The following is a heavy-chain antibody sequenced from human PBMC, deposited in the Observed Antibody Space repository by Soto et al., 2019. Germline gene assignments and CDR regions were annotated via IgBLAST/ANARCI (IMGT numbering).Heavy chain of an antibody. CDR1: GGSISSGGYY. D-gene: IGHD5-12*01. Sequence: TSETLSLTCTVSGGSISSGGYYWSWIRQHPGKGLEWIGYIYYSGSTYYNPSLKSRVTISVDTSKNHFSLKLSSVTAADTAVYYCARVKWLRQGVYYYYYMDVWGKGTTVTVSS. CDR2: IYYSGST. CDR3: ARVKWLRQGVYYYYYMDV. J-gene: IGHJ6*03. V-gene: IGHV4-31*03.